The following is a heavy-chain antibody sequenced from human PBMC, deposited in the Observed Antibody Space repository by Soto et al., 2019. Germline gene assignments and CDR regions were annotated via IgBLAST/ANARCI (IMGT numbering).Heavy chain of an antibody. V-gene: IGHV1-69*13. Sequence: SAKVLFRASGGTFSSYAISWGRQAPGQGLEWMGGIIPIFGTANYAQKFQGRVTITADESTSTAYMELSRLRYEDTAVYYCARDRNIVATIYKYYGMDVWGQGTKVTVYS. D-gene: IGHD5-12*01. CDR2: IIPIFGTA. CDR1: GGTFSSYA. J-gene: IGHJ6*02. CDR3: ARDRNIVATIYKYYGMDV.